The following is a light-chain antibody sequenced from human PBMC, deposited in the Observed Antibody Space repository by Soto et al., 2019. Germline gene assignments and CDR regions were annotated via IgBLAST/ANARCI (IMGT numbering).Light chain of an antibody. CDR2: GAS. CDR1: QSVSSN. CDR3: QQYSNWPPT. V-gene: IGKV3-15*01. J-gene: IGKJ5*01. Sequence: ETVMTQSPDTLSVSPGERATLSCRASQSVSSNLAWYQQKPGQAPRLLIYGASTRATGIPARFSGSGSGTDFTLTISSLQSEDFAVYYCQQYSNWPPTFGQGTRLEIK.